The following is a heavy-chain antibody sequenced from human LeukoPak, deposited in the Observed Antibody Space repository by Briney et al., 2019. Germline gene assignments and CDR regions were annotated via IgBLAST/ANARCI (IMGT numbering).Heavy chain of an antibody. D-gene: IGHD6-13*01. Sequence: SLRLSCAASGFTFDDYAMHWVRQAPGKGLEWVSGISWNSGSIGYADSVKGRFTISRDNAKNSLYLQMNSLRAEDTALYYCAKDRAAAALGPFDYWGQGTLVTVSS. CDR3: AKDRAAAALGPFDY. V-gene: IGHV3-9*01. J-gene: IGHJ4*02. CDR2: ISWNSGSI. CDR1: GFTFDDYA.